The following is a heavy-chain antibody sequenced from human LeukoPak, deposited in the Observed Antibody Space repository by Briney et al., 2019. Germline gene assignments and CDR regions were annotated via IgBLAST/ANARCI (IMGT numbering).Heavy chain of an antibody. J-gene: IGHJ4*02. D-gene: IGHD3-9*01. CDR2: IKSKTDGGTT. V-gene: IGHV3-15*01. CDR1: GFTFSNAW. CDR3: TTDELTYYDILTGYYPNFDY. Sequence: GRSLTLSCAPAGFTFSNAWMSWVRHPPGDGLEWVGRIKSKTDGGTTDYAATVKGRFTISRDDSKNTLYLQMNRLKTEDTAVYYCTTDELTYYDILTGYYPNFDYWGQGTLVTVSS.